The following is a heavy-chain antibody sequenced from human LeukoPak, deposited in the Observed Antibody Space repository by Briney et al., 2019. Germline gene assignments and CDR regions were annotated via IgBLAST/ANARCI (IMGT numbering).Heavy chain of an antibody. J-gene: IGHJ6*02. CDR2: INPNSGGT. V-gene: IGHV1-2*02. CDR1: GYTFTGYY. Sequence: ASVKVSCKASGYTFTGYYMHWVRQAPGQGLEWMGWINPNSGGTNYAQKFQGRVTMTRDTSISTAYMELSRLRSEDTAVYYCARVIEPGGGYYYGMDVWGQGTTVTVSS. D-gene: IGHD3-22*01. CDR3: ARVIEPGGGYYYGMDV.